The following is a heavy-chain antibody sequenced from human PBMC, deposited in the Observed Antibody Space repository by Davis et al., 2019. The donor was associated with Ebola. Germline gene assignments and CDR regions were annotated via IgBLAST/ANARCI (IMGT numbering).Heavy chain of an antibody. CDR2: IKQDGSEK. CDR3: ARDSVVITFNYFDY. D-gene: IGHD3-22*01. V-gene: IGHV3-7*01. CDR1: GSTFSSNE. Sequence: GESLKISCEVSGSTFSSNEMTWVRQAPGKGLEWVANIKQDGSEKYYVDSVKGRFTISRDNAKNSLYLQMNSLRAEDTAVYYCARDSVVITFNYFDYWGQGTLVTVSS. J-gene: IGHJ4*02.